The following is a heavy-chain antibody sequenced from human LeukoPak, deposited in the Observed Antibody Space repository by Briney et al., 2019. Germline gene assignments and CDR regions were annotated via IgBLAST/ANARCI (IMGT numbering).Heavy chain of an antibody. D-gene: IGHD3-9*01. V-gene: IGHV5-51*01. J-gene: IGHJ6*04. CDR3: ARSYYDILTGYSATSNFGMDV. CDR2: IYPGDSDT. Sequence: GESLKISCKGSGYSFTSYWIGWVRQMPGKCLEWMGIIYPGDSDTRNSPSFQGQVTISADKSISTAYLQWSSLKASDTAMYHCARSYYDILTGYSATSNFGMDVWGKGTTVTVSS. CDR1: GYSFTSYW.